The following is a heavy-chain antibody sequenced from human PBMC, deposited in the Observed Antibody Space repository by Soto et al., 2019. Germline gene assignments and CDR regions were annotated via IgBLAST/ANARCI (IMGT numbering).Heavy chain of an antibody. J-gene: IGHJ6*02. CDR1: GYSFTSYW. CDR2: IYPGDSDT. CDR3: ARVYPRPYYYYGMDV. V-gene: IGHV5-51*01. D-gene: IGHD6-6*01. Sequence: LKISCKGSGYSFTSYWIGWVRQMPGKGLEWMGIIYPGDSDTRYSPSFQGQVTISADKSISTAYLQWSSLKASDTAMYYCARVYPRPYYYYGMDVWGQGTTVTVSS.